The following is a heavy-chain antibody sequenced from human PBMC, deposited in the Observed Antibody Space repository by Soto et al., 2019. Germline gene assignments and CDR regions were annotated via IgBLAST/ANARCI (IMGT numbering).Heavy chain of an antibody. V-gene: IGHV3-33*01. CDR3: AREEVGDFWSGYYAYYYYRMDV. CDR1: GFTFSSYG. J-gene: IGHJ6*02. D-gene: IGHD3-3*01. CDR2: IWYDGSNK. Sequence: QVQLVESGGGVVQPGRSLRLSCAASGFTFSSYGMHWVRQAPGKGLEWVAVIWYDGSNKYYADSVKGRFTISRDNSKNTLYLQMNSLRAEDTAVYYCAREEVGDFWSGYYAYYYYRMDVWGQGTTVTVSS.